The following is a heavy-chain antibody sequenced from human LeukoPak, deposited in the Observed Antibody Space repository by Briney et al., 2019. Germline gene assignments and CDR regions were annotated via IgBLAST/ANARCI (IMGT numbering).Heavy chain of an antibody. CDR2: INAGNGNT. V-gene: IGHV1-3*01. J-gene: IGHJ3*02. Sequence: ASVKVSCKASGYTFTSYAMHWVRQAPGQRLEWMGWINAGNGNTKYSQKFQGRVTITRDTSASTAYMGLSSLKDTAVYYCARVTMVRGVIRAFDIWGQGTMVTVSS. D-gene: IGHD3-10*01. CDR1: GYTFTSYA. CDR3: ARVTMVRGVIRAFDI.